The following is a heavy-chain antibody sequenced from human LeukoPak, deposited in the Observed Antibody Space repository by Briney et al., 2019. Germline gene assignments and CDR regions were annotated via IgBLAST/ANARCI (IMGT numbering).Heavy chain of an antibody. Sequence: PGGSLRLSCGASGFTFSNYWMSWVRQAPGKGLEWVINISQDGSGKNYADSVEGRFTISRDNAKNSLYLQMNSLRAEDTAVYYCARGPNSNWSGLDFWGQGTLLTVSS. CDR2: ISQDGSGK. J-gene: IGHJ4*02. V-gene: IGHV3-7*03. D-gene: IGHD6-6*01. CDR1: GFTFSNYW. CDR3: ARGPNSNWSGLDF.